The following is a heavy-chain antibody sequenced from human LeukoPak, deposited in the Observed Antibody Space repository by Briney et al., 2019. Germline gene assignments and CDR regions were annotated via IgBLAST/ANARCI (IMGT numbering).Heavy chain of an antibody. CDR1: GFTFTTYA. V-gene: IGHV3-23*01. Sequence: GGSLRLSCAASGFTFTTYAMTWVGQAPGKGLEWVSAISGRGDYIYYADSVKGRFTFSRGNSKNTLYLQMNSLRVEDTALYYCVRQGGQMGDIVVVPAATSFDYWGQGTLVTVSS. J-gene: IGHJ4*02. D-gene: IGHD2-2*01. CDR2: ISGRGDYI. CDR3: VRQGGQMGDIVVVPAATSFDY.